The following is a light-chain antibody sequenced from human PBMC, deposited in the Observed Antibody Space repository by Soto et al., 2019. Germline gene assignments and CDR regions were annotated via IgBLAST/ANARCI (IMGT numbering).Light chain of an antibody. Sequence: EFLLTQSPGTLSFSPGERATLSCRASQSLTNSFIAWYQQRPGQAPRLLIYDTSSRASGIPDRFSGSGSGTDFTLTISRLETEDFAVFYCQQYGTSEIIFGQGTRLEIK. CDR1: QSLTNSF. CDR3: QQYGTSEII. J-gene: IGKJ5*01. V-gene: IGKV3-20*01. CDR2: DTS.